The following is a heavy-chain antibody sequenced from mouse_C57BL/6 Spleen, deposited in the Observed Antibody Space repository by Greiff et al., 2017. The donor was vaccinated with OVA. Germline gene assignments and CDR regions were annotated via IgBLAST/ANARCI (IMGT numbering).Heavy chain of an antibody. CDR1: GYTFTGYW. J-gene: IGHJ2*01. Sequence: VKLVESGAELMKPGASVKLSCKATGYTFTGYWIEWVKQRPGHGLEWIGELLPGSGSTNYNEKFKGKATFTADTSSNTAYMKLSSLTTEDSAIYYCAFYDGYYFGSDYWGQGTTLTVSS. V-gene: IGHV1-9*01. CDR3: AFYDGYYFGSDY. CDR2: LLPGSGST. D-gene: IGHD2-3*01.